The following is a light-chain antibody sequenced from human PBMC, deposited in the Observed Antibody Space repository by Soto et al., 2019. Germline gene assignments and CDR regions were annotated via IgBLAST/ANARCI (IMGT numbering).Light chain of an antibody. J-gene: IGKJ1*01. CDR1: QSVSSSY. CDR2: DTS. V-gene: IGKV3-20*01. Sequence: EIVLTHSPGTLSSSPVERATSSFRASQSVSSSYLAWYQPAPGQAPRLLVYDTSYRATGVPDRFSGSGSGTDFTLTISRLEPEDSAVYYCQQYDSSPWKFGQGTKGAIK. CDR3: QQYDSSPWK.